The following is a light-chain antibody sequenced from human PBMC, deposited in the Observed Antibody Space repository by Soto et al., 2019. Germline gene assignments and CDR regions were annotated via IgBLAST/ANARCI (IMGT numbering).Light chain of an antibody. V-gene: IGLV1-44*01. CDR1: TSNIGSNG. CDR2: SSN. Sequence: HSALTQPPSGNGTPGQRVTISCSGSTSNIGSNGVNWYRQLPGTAPKLLIYSSNERPSGVPDRFSGSKSGTSASLAISGLQSEDEADYYCAAWDDRLNGYVFGTGTKVTVL. J-gene: IGLJ1*01. CDR3: AAWDDRLNGYV.